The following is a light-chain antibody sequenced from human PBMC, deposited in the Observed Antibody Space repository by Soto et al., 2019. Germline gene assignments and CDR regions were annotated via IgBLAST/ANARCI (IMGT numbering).Light chain of an antibody. J-gene: IGLJ3*02. Sequence: SVLTQPPSVSGPPGQRVTISCTGSSSNIGAGYDVHWYQQLPGTAPKLLIYGNSNRPSGVPDRFSGSKSGTSASLAITGLQAEDEADYYCQSYDSSLSGCVFGGGTKLTVL. V-gene: IGLV1-40*01. CDR1: SSNIGAGYD. CDR3: QSYDSSLSGCV. CDR2: GNS.